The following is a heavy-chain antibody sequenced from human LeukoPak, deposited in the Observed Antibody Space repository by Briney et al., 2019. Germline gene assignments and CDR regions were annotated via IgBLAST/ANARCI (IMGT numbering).Heavy chain of an antibody. J-gene: IGHJ3*02. V-gene: IGHV3-33*01. CDR3: AREREYYYDSTSSDAFDI. D-gene: IGHD3-22*01. CDR2: IWYDGSNK. CDR1: GFTFSSYG. Sequence: PGGSLRLSCAVSGFTFSSYGMHWVRQAPGMGLEWVAVIWYDGSNKYYADSVKGRFTISRDNSKNTLYLQMHSLRAEDTAVYYCAREREYYYDSTSSDAFDIWGQGTMVTVSS.